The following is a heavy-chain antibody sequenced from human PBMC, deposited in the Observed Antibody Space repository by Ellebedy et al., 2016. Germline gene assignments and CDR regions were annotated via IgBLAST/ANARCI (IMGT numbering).Heavy chain of an antibody. CDR3: ARGMHDTHGYDAFDL. CDR2: INTEGSMG. Sequence: GESLKISCAASGFTFNSYWMSWVRQAPGKGLEWVANINTEGSMGQYVDSVKGRFTISRDNAENSLYLQMNSLRGEDEAVYYCARGMHDTHGYDAFDLWGRGTMVTVSP. CDR1: GFTFNSYW. J-gene: IGHJ3*01. V-gene: IGHV3-7*01. D-gene: IGHD3-22*01.